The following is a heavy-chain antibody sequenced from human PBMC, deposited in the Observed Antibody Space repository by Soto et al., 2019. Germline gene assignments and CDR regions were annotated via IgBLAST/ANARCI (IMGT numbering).Heavy chain of an antibody. D-gene: IGHD2-8*02. J-gene: IGHJ4*02. CDR3: QGVRGGTGNTGVPVDQ. Sequence: EEQLVESGGGLVQPGGSLRLSCAVSGFTFSPLWMHWVRQAPGKGLVWVSHINGDGSTTTYADSVKGRFTISRDNAKNMLYLQMSDMRAEDKDVYNGQGVRGGTGNTGVPVDQWGQSAVVTVSS. V-gene: IGHV3-74*01. CDR2: INGDGSTT. CDR1: GFTFSPLW.